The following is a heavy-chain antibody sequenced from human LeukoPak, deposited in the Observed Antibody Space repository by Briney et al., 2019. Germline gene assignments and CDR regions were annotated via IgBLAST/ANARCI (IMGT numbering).Heavy chain of an antibody. Sequence: GGSLRLSCAASGFTFSSSGMHGVRQAPGTGLEWVAFISHEGIEKYYADSVKGRFTISRDNSKNTLYLQMNSLRDEDTAVFYCATDRGWFFDNWGQGTLVTVAS. D-gene: IGHD6-19*01. J-gene: IGHJ4*02. CDR2: ISHEGIEK. CDR3: ATDRGWFFDN. CDR1: GFTFSSSG. V-gene: IGHV3-30*03.